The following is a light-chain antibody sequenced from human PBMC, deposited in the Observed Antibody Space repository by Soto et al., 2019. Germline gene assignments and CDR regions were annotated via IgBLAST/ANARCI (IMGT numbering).Light chain of an antibody. V-gene: IGKV3-20*01. CDR2: GAS. J-gene: IGKJ1*01. CDR1: QSVSSSY. CDR3: QQYGSSRWT. Sequence: IVLTQSPGTLSLSPGERATLSCRASQSVSSSYLAWYRQTPGQAPRLLIYGASSRATGIPDRVSGSGSGTDFTLTISRLEPEDFAVYYCQQYGSSRWTFDQGTKVEI.